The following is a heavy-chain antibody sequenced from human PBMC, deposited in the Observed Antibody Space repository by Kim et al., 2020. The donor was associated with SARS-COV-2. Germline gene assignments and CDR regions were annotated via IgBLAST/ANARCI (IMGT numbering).Heavy chain of an antibody. CDR3: AKGDFWSGYYLSVQAFDI. D-gene: IGHD3-3*01. V-gene: IGHV3-30*18. CDR2: ISYDGSNK. CDR1: GFTFSSYG. J-gene: IGHJ3*02. Sequence: GGSLRLSCAASGFTFSSYGMHWVRQAPGKGLEWVAVISYDGSNKYYADSVKGRFTISRDNSKNTLYLQMNSLRAEDTAVYYCAKGDFWSGYYLSVQAFDIWGQGTMVTVSS.